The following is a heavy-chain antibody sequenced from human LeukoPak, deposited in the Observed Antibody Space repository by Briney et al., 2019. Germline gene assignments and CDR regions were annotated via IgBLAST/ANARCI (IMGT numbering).Heavy chain of an antibody. J-gene: IGHJ5*02. CDR1: GYSFINYW. Sequence: GESLQISCQASGYSFINYWLGWVRQRPGKGLEWIGIIYPGDSDTRYSPSFQGQVTISADRSINTAFLQWNSLKPSDSAIYYCARRNSMVRGALDPWGQGTLVTVSS. D-gene: IGHD3-10*01. CDR3: ARRNSMVRGALDP. CDR2: IYPGDSDT. V-gene: IGHV5-51*01.